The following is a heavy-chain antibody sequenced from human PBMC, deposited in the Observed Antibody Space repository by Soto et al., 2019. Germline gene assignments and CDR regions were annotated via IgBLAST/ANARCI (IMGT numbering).Heavy chain of an antibody. CDR2: IYPGDSDT. CDR3: ARQFYDFWSGYGSFDY. Sequence: PGESLKISCKGSGYSFTSYWIGWVRQMPGKGLEWMGIIYPGDSDTRYSPSFQGQVTISADKSISTAYLQWSSLKASDTAMYYCARQFYDFWSGYGSFDYWGQGTLVTVS. CDR1: GYSFTSYW. J-gene: IGHJ4*02. V-gene: IGHV5-51*01. D-gene: IGHD3-3*01.